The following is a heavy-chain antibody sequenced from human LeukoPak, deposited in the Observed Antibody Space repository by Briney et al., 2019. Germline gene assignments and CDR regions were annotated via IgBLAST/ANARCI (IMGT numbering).Heavy chain of an antibody. D-gene: IGHD3-10*01. CDR2: IIAGTGIT. CDR1: GYNFTTYA. V-gene: IGHV1-3*01. Sequence: GASVKVSCKASGYNFTTYAIHWVRQAPGQRLEWMGWIIAGTGITQYSQKFQGRVTFTRDTSANAACMEVSSLRSEDTALYFCARTSGSGSFYTNWGQGTLVTVSS. CDR3: ARTSGSGSFYTN. J-gene: IGHJ4*02.